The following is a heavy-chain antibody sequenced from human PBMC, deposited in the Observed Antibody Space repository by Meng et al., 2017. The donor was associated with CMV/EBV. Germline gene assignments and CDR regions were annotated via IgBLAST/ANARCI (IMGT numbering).Heavy chain of an antibody. Sequence: SETLSLTCVVYGGSFSGYYWSWIRQPPGKGLEWIGEINHSGSTNYNPSLKSRVTRSVETSKNKFSLKLSSVTAADTAVYYCARRGRITRVRGVRYYYGMDVWGQGTTVTVSS. V-gene: IGHV4-34*01. CDR1: GGSFSGYY. CDR3: ARRGRITRVRGVRYYYGMDV. CDR2: INHSGST. D-gene: IGHD3-10*01. J-gene: IGHJ6*02.